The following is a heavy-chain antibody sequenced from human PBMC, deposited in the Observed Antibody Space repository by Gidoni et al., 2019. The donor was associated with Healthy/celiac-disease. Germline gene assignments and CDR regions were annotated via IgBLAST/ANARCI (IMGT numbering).Heavy chain of an antibody. CDR1: GGTFSSYT. J-gene: IGHJ6*02. D-gene: IGHD6-13*01. Sequence: QVQLVQSGAEVKKPGSSVKVSCKASGGTFSSYTISWVRQAPGQGLEWMGRIIPILGIANYAQKFQGRVTITADKSTSTAYMELSSLRSEDTAVYYCARLGSSWYRGYYYYGMDVWGQGTTVTVSS. V-gene: IGHV1-69*02. CDR2: IIPILGIA. CDR3: ARLGSSWYRGYYYYGMDV.